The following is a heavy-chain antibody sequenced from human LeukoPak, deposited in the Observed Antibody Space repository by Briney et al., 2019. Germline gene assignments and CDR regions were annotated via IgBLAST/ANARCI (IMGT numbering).Heavy chain of an antibody. V-gene: IGHV3-21*01. CDR1: GFTFSSYA. J-gene: IGHJ4*02. CDR3: ARDKERGVYYYDSSGYYDY. D-gene: IGHD3-22*01. Sequence: PGGSLRLSCAASGFTFSSYAMSWVRQAPGKGLEWVSSISSSSSYIYYADSVKGRFTISRDNAKNSLYLQMNSLRAEDTAVYYCARDKERGVYYYDSSGYYDYWGQGTLVTVSS. CDR2: ISSSSSYI.